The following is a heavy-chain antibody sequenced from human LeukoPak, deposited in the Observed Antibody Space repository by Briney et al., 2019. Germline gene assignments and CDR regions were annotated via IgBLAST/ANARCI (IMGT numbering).Heavy chain of an antibody. CDR2: IDTNTGNP. CDR3: ARRSMVQHMDV. D-gene: IGHD3-10*01. J-gene: IGHJ6*03. Sequence: AAVKVSCKASGYTFTNHAINWVRQAPGQGLEYMGWIDTNTGNPSYAQAFTGRIVFSLDTSVSTAYLEIRSLKAEDSAVYFCARRSMVQHMDVWGKGTTVIVSS. V-gene: IGHV7-4-1*02. CDR1: GYTFTNHA.